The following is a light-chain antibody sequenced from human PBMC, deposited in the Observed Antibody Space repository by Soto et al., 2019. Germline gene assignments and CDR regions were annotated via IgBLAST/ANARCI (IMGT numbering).Light chain of an antibody. CDR1: QSVSSH. Sequence: EIVLTQSPATLSVSPGGGATLSYRASQSVSSHLAWYQQRPGQGPRLLIYDASTRATGIPARFSGSGSGTEFTLTISSLQSEDFGVYYCQHYDVWPLTFGHRTKEDSK. J-gene: IGKJ1*01. CDR3: QHYDVWPLT. CDR2: DAS. V-gene: IGKV3-15*01.